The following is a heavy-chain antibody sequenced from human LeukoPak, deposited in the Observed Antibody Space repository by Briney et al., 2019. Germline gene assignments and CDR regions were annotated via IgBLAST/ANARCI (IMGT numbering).Heavy chain of an antibody. CDR1: GFTFSSYG. J-gene: IGHJ4*02. CDR2: ISDTGNT. V-gene: IGHV3-23*01. D-gene: IGHD2-15*01. CDR3: AKAPVTACRGAFCYPFDY. Sequence: GGSLRLSCAASGFTFSSYGMSWVRQAPGKGLEWVSAISDTGNTYHADSVKGRFTISRDSSKNTLSLQMNRLRPEDAAVYYCAKAPVTACRGAFCYPFDYWGLGTLVTVSS.